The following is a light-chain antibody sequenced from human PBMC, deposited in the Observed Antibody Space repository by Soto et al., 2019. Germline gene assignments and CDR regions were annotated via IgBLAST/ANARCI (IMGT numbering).Light chain of an antibody. CDR3: EQYGSSPPT. Sequence: EIVLTQSPGTLSLSPGERATLSCRASQRVSSTYLAWYQQKPGQAPRLLISGASSRATGIPDRFSGSGPGTDFTLTIRRLEPEDFAVYYCEQYGSSPPTFGQGSKLEIK. J-gene: IGKJ2*01. V-gene: IGKV3-20*01. CDR2: GAS. CDR1: QRVSSTY.